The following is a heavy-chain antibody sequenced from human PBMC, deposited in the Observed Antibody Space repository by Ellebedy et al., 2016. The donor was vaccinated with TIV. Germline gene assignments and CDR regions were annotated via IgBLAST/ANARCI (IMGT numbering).Heavy chain of an antibody. Sequence: AASVKVSCKASGYTFNRHAIQWVRHVPGQRPEWMGWINTDTGHAEDSKNFQGRVTIGRDTSASTAYMEGSSLTSEDTAVYYWARGGGVGWYSLDWGQGTLITVSS. V-gene: IGHV1-3*04. CDR1: GYTFNRHA. J-gene: IGHJ4*02. CDR2: INTDTGHA. D-gene: IGHD6-19*01. CDR3: ARGGGVGWYSLD.